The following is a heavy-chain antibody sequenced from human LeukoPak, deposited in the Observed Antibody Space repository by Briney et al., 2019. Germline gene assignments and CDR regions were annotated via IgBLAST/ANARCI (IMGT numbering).Heavy chain of an antibody. CDR1: GYTFTSHD. CDR2: MNPNSGYT. D-gene: IGHD3-22*01. CDR3: ARGGSSYNDEHEEFDY. V-gene: IGHV1-8*01. J-gene: IGHJ4*02. Sequence: ASVKVSCKASGYTFTSHDINWVRQATGQGLEWMGWMNPNSGYTGYEQKFQGRVTMTRDTSTSTAYMELSSLRSEDTAVYYCARGGSSYNDEHEEFDYWGQGTVVTVSS.